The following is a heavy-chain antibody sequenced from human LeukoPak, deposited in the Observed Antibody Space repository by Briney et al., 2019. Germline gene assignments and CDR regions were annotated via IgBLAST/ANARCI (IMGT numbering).Heavy chain of an antibody. CDR3: ARTLFVAGITAAFFFDY. D-gene: IGHD3-10*01. CDR2: IKQDGSEK. J-gene: IGHJ4*02. Sequence: GGSLRLSCAASGFTFSSYWMSWVRQAPGKGLEWVANIKQDGSEKYYADSVKGRFTISRDNAKNSLYLQMNSLRAEDTAVYYCARTLFVAGITAAFFFDYWGQGTLVTVSS. V-gene: IGHV3-7*05. CDR1: GFTFSSYW.